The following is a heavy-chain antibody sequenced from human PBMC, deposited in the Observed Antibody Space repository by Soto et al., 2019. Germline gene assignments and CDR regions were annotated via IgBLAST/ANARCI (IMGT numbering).Heavy chain of an antibody. CDR1: GFTFSSYA. D-gene: IGHD3-22*01. CDR3: AKDHLDDSSGGYYFDY. Sequence: HPGGSLRLSCAASGFTFSSYAMSWVRQAPGKGLEWVSAISGSGGSTYYADSVKGRFTISRDNSKNTLYLQMNSLRAEDTAVYYCAKDHLDDSSGGYYFDYWGQGTLVTVSS. J-gene: IGHJ4*02. V-gene: IGHV3-23*01. CDR2: ISGSGGST.